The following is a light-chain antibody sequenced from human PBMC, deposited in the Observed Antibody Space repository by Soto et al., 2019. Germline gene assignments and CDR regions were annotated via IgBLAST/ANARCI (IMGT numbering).Light chain of an antibody. Sequence: QSALTQPASVSGSPGQSITISCTGTSSDVVAHNYVSWYQQHPGKAPKVMIYDVSYRPSGVSNRFSGSKSGNTASLTISGLQAEDEADYYCSSYTCSSTLGVFGGGTQLTVL. CDR1: SSDVVAHNY. V-gene: IGLV2-14*03. CDR2: DVS. J-gene: IGLJ2*01. CDR3: SSYTCSSTLGV.